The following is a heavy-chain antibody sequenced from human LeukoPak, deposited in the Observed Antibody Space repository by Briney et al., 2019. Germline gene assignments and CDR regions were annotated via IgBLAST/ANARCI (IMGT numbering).Heavy chain of an antibody. J-gene: IGHJ4*02. Sequence: GGSLRLSCAASGFTFGSYAMHWVRQAPGKGLEWVAVISYDGSNKYYADSVKGRFTISRDNSKNTLYLQMNSLRAEDTAVYYCARRRDYFDYWGQGTLVTVSS. CDR3: ARRRDYFDY. CDR1: GFTFGSYA. CDR2: ISYDGSNK. V-gene: IGHV3-30-3*01.